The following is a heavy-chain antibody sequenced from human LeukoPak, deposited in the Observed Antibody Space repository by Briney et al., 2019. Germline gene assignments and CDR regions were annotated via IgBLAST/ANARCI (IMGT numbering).Heavy chain of an antibody. CDR2: INPNSGGT. CDR3: ARGAYYDSSGHFDY. CDR1: GYTFTGYY. J-gene: IGHJ4*02. V-gene: IGHV1-2*02. D-gene: IGHD3-22*01. Sequence: GASVKVSCKASGYTFTGYYMHWVRQAPGQGLEWMGWINPNSGGTNYAQKFQGRVTMTRDTSISTAYMELSRLRSDDTAVYYCARGAYYDSSGHFDYWGQGTLVTVSS.